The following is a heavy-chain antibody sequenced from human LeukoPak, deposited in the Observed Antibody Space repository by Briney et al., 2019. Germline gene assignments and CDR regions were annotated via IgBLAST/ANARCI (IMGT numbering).Heavy chain of an antibody. Sequence: GGSLRLSCAASGFTFSSYAMSWVRQAPGKGLEWVSAISGSGGSTYYADSVKGRFTISRDNSKNTLYLQMNSLRAEDTAVYYCAKDLLGSRKRALDYWGQGTLVTVSS. CDR1: GFTFSSYA. CDR2: ISGSGGST. D-gene: IGHD3-10*01. J-gene: IGHJ4*02. V-gene: IGHV3-23*01. CDR3: AKDLLGSRKRALDY.